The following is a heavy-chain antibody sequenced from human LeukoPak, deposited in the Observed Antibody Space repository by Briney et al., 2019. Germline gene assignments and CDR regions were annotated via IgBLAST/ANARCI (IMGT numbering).Heavy chain of an antibody. J-gene: IGHJ4*02. CDR2: IKNDGSDI. CDR3: ARDHLAGWALEY. Sequence: GGSLRLSCAASGFTFSTYWMFWVRQAPGKGLGWLASIKNDGSDIYYEDSVKGRFTISRDNAKNSLYLQLNSLRAEDTAVYFCARDHLAGWALEYWGQGTLVTVSS. CDR1: GFTFSTYW. D-gene: IGHD6-19*01. V-gene: IGHV3-7*01.